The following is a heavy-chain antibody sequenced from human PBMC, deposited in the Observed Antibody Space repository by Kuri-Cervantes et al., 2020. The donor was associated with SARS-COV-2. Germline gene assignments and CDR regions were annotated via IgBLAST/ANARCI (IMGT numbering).Heavy chain of an antibody. D-gene: IGHD3-3*01. CDR1: GYTFTSYG. V-gene: IGHV1-2*02. CDR3: ARGLGFRPDYDFWSGYRVGYYMDV. J-gene: IGHJ6*03. Sequence: ASVKVSCKASGYTFTSYGISWVRQAPGQGLEWMGWINPNSGGTNYAQKFQGRVTMTRDTSISTVYMELSSLRSEDTAVYYCARGLGFRPDYDFWSGYRVGYYMDVWGKGTTVTV. CDR2: INPNSGGT.